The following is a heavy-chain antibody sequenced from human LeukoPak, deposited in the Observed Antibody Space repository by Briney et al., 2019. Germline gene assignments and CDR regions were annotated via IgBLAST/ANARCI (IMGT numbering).Heavy chain of an antibody. V-gene: IGHV3-23*01. CDR1: GFTFSSYA. CDR3: AKDQAYCSGGSCYSSFDY. J-gene: IGHJ4*02. D-gene: IGHD2-15*01. Sequence: GVSLRLSCGASGFTFSSYAMSWVRQAPGKGLEWVSVISGSGGSTYYADSVRGRFTISRDNSKNTVYLQMNSLRAEDTAVYYCAKDQAYCSGGSCYSSFDYWGQGTLVTVSS. CDR2: ISGSGGST.